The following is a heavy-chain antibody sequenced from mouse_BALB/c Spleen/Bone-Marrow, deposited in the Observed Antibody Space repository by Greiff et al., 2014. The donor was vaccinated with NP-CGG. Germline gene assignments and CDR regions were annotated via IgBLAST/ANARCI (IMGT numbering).Heavy chain of an antibody. D-gene: IGHD2-4*01. CDR2: IYYSGTI. CDR3: ARGAMISTGYFDF. V-gene: IGHV3-5*02. CDR1: GISITTGNYR. J-gene: IGHJ2*01. Sequence: EVQGVESGPGLVKPSQTVSLTCTVTGISITTGNYRWSWIRQFPGNKREWIGYIYYSGTITYNPSLKRRTTITSDTSKNQFFLEMISFTAEDTTTYYCARGAMISTGYFDFWGQGTTLTVSS.